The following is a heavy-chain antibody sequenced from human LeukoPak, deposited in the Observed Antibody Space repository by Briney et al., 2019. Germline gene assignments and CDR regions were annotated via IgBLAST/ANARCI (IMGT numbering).Heavy chain of an antibody. CDR1: GFTFDDSA. J-gene: IGHJ3*02. D-gene: IGHD6-13*01. CDR3: AKGYSSSCYGSGVAFDI. Sequence: PGRSLRLSCAASGFTFDDSAMHGVRQAPGKGLEWVSGISWISGSIGYAGSVKGRFTTSRDNAKKSLYLQMRTLRARGMAWYFCAKGYSSSCYGSGVAFDIWGQGTMVTVSS. V-gene: IGHV3-9*03. CDR2: ISWISGSI.